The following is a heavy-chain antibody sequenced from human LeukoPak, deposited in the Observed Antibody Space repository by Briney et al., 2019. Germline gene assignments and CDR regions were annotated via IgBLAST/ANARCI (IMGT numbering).Heavy chain of an antibody. V-gene: IGHV1-69*04. J-gene: IGHJ4*02. CDR3: VRSSGGSYYGYFDY. Sequence: ASVKVSCKASGGTFSSYAISWVRQAPGQGLEWMGRIIPILGIANYAQKFQGRVTITADKSTSTAYMELSSLRSEDTAVYYCVRSSGGSYYGYFDYWGQGTLVTVSS. CDR2: IIPILGIA. CDR1: GGTFSSYA. D-gene: IGHD1-26*01.